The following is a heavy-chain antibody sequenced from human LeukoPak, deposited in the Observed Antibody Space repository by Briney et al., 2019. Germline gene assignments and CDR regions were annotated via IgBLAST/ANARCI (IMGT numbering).Heavy chain of an antibody. CDR2: ISAYNGNT. CDR3: ARDSSMVRGVITGDY. Sequence: ASVKVSCKASGYTFTSYGISWVRQAPGQGLEWKGWISAYNGNTNYAQKLQGRVTVTTDTSTSTAYMELRSLRSDDTAVYYCARDSSMVRGVITGDYWGQGTLVTVSS. V-gene: IGHV1-18*01. D-gene: IGHD3-10*01. J-gene: IGHJ4*02. CDR1: GYTFTSYG.